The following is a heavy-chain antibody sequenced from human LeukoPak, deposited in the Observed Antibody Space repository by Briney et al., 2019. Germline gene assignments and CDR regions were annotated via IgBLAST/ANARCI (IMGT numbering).Heavy chain of an antibody. V-gene: IGHV4-4*07. Sequence: PSETLSLTCTVSGGSISDYYWNWIRQPAGKGLEWIGRIYTSGSTNYNPSLKSRVTMSVDTSKNQFSLRLSSVTAADTAVYYCARASLLVVVTAISYYMDVWGKGTTVTVSS. CDR3: ARASLLVVVTAISYYMDV. CDR1: GGSISDYY. J-gene: IGHJ6*03. CDR2: IYTSGST. D-gene: IGHD2-21*02.